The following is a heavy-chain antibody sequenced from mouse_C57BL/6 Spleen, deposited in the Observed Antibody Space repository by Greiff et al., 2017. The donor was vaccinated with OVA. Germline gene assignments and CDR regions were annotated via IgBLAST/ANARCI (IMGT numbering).Heavy chain of an antibody. J-gene: IGHJ2*01. V-gene: IGHV6-3*01. CDR3: TIYYDYDEGFF. Sequence: EVQLQQSGGGLVQPGGSMKLSCVASGFTFSNYWMNWVRQSPEKGLEWVAQIRLKSDNYATHYAESVKGRFTISRDDSKSSVYLQMNNLRAEDTGIYYCTIYYDYDEGFFWGQGTTLTVSS. CDR1: GFTFSNYW. D-gene: IGHD2-4*01. CDR2: IRLKSDNYAT.